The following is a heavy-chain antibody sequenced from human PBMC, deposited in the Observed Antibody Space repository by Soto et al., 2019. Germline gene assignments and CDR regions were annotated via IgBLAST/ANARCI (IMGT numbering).Heavy chain of an antibody. CDR1: GFTFSSYA. D-gene: IGHD3-22*01. V-gene: IGHV3-30-3*01. CDR3: ARSRDDSSDKGAFDI. J-gene: IGHJ3*02. Sequence: PGGSLRLSCAASGFTFSSYAMHWVRQAPGKGLEWVAVISYDGSNKYYADSVKGRFTISRDNSKNTLYLQMNSLRAEDTAVYYCARSRDDSSDKGAFDIWGQGTMVTVSS. CDR2: ISYDGSNK.